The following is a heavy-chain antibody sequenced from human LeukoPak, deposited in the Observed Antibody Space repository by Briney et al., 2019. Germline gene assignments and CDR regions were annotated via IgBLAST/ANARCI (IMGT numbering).Heavy chain of an antibody. CDR1: GYTFTSYG. CDR3: ARGRGSTSHY. D-gene: IGHD5-12*01. Sequence: ASVKVSCKASGYTFTSYGITWVRQAPGQGLEWMGWISTYNGNTNYAQNLQGRVTMTADTSTSTAYMELRTLISDDTVVYYCARGRGSTSHYWRQGTLVTVSS. J-gene: IGHJ4*02. V-gene: IGHV1-18*01. CDR2: ISTYNGNT.